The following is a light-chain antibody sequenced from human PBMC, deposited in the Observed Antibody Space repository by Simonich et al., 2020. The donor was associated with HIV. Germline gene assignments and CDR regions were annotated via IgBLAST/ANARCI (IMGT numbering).Light chain of an antibody. J-gene: IGKJ3*01. Sequence: EIVLTQSPATLSLSPGERATLSCRASQSVSSNLAWYQQKPGQAPRLLIYGASTRATGIPARFSGSGSGTEFTLTISSMQSEDFAVYYCQQYVSSPVTFGPGTTVDIK. CDR2: GAS. CDR3: QQYVSSPVT. V-gene: IGKV3-15*01. CDR1: QSVSSN.